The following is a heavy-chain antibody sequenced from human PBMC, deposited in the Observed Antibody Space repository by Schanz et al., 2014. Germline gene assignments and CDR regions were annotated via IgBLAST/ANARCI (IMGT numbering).Heavy chain of an antibody. CDR3: ARDVGHYGMDV. CDR2: ISYNGGA. V-gene: IGHV4-34*01. Sequence: QLHQWGAGPLKPSETLSLTCAVSGGSFSAYYWSWIRQPPGKGLEWIGEISYNGGANNPSLQGRVTISGETSKKEVSLTLRSVTAADTAVYYCARDVGHYGMDVWGQGTTVTVSS. CDR1: GGSFSAYY. D-gene: IGHD3-10*02. J-gene: IGHJ6*02.